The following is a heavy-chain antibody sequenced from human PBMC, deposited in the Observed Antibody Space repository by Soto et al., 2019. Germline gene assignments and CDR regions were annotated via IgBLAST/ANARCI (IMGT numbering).Heavy chain of an antibody. Sequence: QVQLVQSGAEVRKPGASVTVSCRSSGDSFNDYYIHWVRQAPGQGFEWLGWINTNGGVTKYAQKFQGWVSMTRDTSIRTGYMQLSRLRSDDTAVYYGARESGGATATLDYYFFYMEVWGTGTTVTVSS. CDR2: INTNGGVT. D-gene: IGHD5-12*01. J-gene: IGHJ6*03. CDR1: GDSFNDYY. CDR3: ARESGGATATLDYYFFYMEV. V-gene: IGHV1-2*04.